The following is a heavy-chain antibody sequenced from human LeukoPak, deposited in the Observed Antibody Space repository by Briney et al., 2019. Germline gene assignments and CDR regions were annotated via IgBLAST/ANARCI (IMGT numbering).Heavy chain of an antibody. CDR1: GYTXTTXG. J-gene: IGHJ4*02. Sequence: ASVQVSCKASGYTXTTXGISWVRXXXGXGLEWMGWINAYNGNTNYAQKLQGRVTMTTDTXTSTAYMELRSLRSDDTAVYYCAXXRGXSGRGDFDYWGQGTLVTVSS. CDR2: INAYNGNT. CDR3: AXXRGXSGRGDFDY. D-gene: IGHD6-19*01. V-gene: IGHV1-18*01.